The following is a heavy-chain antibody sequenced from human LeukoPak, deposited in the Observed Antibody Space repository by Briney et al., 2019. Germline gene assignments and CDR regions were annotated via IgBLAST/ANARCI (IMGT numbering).Heavy chain of an antibody. Sequence: SETLSLTCTVSGGSISSYYWSWIRQPPGKGLEWIGYIYYSGSTNYNPSLKSRVTISVDTSKNQFSLKLSSVTAADTAVYYCATYYYDSSGYYSGPFDYWGQGTLVTVSS. V-gene: IGHV4-59*01. CDR1: GGSISSYY. D-gene: IGHD3-22*01. J-gene: IGHJ4*02. CDR2: IYYSGST. CDR3: ATYYYDSSGYYSGPFDY.